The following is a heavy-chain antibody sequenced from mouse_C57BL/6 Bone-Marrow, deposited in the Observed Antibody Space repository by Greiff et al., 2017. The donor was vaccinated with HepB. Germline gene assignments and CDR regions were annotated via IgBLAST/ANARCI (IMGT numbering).Heavy chain of an antibody. V-gene: IGHV7-3*01. J-gene: IGHJ2*01. CDR2: IRNKANGYTT. CDR3: ARFTTVVANLDY. Sequence: DVQLVESGGGLVQPGGSLSLSCAASGFTFTDYYMSWVRQPPGKALEWLGFIRNKANGYTTEYSASVKGRFTISRDNSQSILYLQMNALRAEDSATYYCARFTTVVANLDYWGQGTTLTVSS. CDR1: GFTFTDYY. D-gene: IGHD1-1*01.